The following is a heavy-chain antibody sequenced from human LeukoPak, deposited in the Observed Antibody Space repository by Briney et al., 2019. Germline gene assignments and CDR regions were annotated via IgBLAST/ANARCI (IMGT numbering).Heavy chain of an antibody. CDR3: AKDRGYSYGISEY. V-gene: IGHV3-23*01. J-gene: IGHJ4*02. Sequence: GGSLRLSCAAAGFTFSNYAMTWVRQAPGKGLEWVSSISGSGGSTYYADSVKGQFTISRDNSKNTLYLQMNSLRAEDTAVYYCAKDRGYSYGISEYWGQGTLVTVSS. D-gene: IGHD5-18*01. CDR1: GFTFSNYA. CDR2: ISGSGGST.